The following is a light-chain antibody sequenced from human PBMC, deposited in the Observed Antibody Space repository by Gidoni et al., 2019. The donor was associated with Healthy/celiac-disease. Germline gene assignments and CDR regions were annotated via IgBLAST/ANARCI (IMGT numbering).Light chain of an antibody. CDR3: HQRSNWPPLT. J-gene: IGKJ4*01. CDR1: QSVSSY. CDR2: DAS. V-gene: IGKV3-11*01. Sequence: IVLTQSQATLSLSPGGRATLSCRASQSVSSYLAWYQQKPGQAPRLLIYDASNRATCIPARFSGSVSGTDFTLTISILYPEDFAVYYCHQRSNWPPLTFGGXTKVEIK.